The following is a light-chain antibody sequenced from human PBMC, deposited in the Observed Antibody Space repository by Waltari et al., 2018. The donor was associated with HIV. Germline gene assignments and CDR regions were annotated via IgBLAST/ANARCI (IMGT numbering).Light chain of an antibody. J-gene: IGLJ1*01. Sequence: QSALTQPRSVSGSPGQSVTISCTGPRSDIGSFDYVSWYQQYPRKAPKVIIYEVDQRPSGVPDRFTGSKSGITASLTISGLQGEDEADYYCCSYAGAYTYVFGTGTKVNVL. CDR3: CSYAGAYTYV. V-gene: IGLV2-11*01. CDR1: RSDIGSFDY. CDR2: EVD.